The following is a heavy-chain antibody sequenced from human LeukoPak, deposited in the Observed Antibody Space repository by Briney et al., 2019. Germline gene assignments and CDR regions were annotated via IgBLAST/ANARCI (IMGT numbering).Heavy chain of an antibody. CDR2: IYYSGST. J-gene: IGHJ4*02. CDR3: ARKRFGEFDY. CDR1: GGSISSYY. D-gene: IGHD3-10*01. V-gene: IGHV4-59*01. Sequence: SSETLFLTCTVSGGSISSYYWSWIRQPPGKGLEWIGYIYYSGSTNYNPSLKSRVTISVDTSKNQFSLKLSSVTAADTAVYYCARKRFGEFDYWGPGTLVTVSS.